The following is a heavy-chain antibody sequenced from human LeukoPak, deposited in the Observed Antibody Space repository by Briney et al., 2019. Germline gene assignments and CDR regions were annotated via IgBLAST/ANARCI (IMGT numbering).Heavy chain of an antibody. CDR1: GFTSSSYG. CDR2: ISGSGST. CDR3: AKGDCGGDCYSFDY. D-gene: IGHD2-21*02. Sequence: GGSLRLSCAASGFTSSSYGMHWVRQAPGKGLEWVSAISGSGSTYYADSVKGRFTISRDNSKNTLYLQMKSLRAEDTALYYCAKGDCGGDCYSFDYWGQGTLATVSS. V-gene: IGHV3-23*01. J-gene: IGHJ4*02.